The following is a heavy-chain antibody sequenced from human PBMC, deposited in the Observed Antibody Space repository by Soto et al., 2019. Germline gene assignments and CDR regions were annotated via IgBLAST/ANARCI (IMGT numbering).Heavy chain of an antibody. D-gene: IGHD6-19*01. Sequence: GGSLRLSCAASGFTFSGHGMHWVRQAPGKGLEWVTFIWYDGSNKHYVDSVKGRFTISRDNSRNTLYLQMNSLRAEDTAVYYCAKNRAVAGPLYYFDYWGQGT. CDR2: IWYDGSNK. CDR1: GFTFSGHG. V-gene: IGHV3-30*02. J-gene: IGHJ4*02. CDR3: AKNRAVAGPLYYFDY.